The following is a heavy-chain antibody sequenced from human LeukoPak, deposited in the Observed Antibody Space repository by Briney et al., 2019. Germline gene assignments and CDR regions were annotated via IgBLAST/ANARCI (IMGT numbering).Heavy chain of an antibody. CDR1: GFTFSGYT. V-gene: IGHV3-23*01. J-gene: IGHJ4*01. Sequence: GGSLRLSRAASGFTFSGYTMSWVRQAPGKGLEWVSGISGSGYSTYYSESVKGRFAISRDNSKNTLFLQTNSLRAEDTAIYYCGKIGHYDDPFDYWGHGTLVTVSS. D-gene: IGHD4-17*01. CDR3: GKIGHYDDPFDY. CDR2: ISGSGYST.